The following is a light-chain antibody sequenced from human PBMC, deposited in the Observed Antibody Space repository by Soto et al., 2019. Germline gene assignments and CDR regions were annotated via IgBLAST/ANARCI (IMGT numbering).Light chain of an antibody. CDR2: EVT. CDR1: SSDIGIYDR. Sequence: QSVLAQPPSVSGSPGQSVTISCTGTSSDIGIYDRVSWYQQTPGTAPKLMIYEVTNRPSGVPDRFSGSKSGTTASLTISGLQAEDEAGYYCRSYTSSNTVLFGGGTKDTVL. V-gene: IGLV2-18*02. J-gene: IGLJ2*01. CDR3: RSYTSSNTVL.